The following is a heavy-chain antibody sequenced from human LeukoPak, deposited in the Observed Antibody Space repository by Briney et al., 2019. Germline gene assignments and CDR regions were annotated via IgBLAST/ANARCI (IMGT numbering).Heavy chain of an antibody. V-gene: IGHV4-4*02. D-gene: IGHD3-10*01. Sequence: SETLSLTCAVSGGSMSSSNWWSWVRQPPGKGLEWIGEIYHSGSTNYNPSLKSRVTISVDKSKNQFSLKLSSVTAADTAVYYCARGLLYYYGSGSYAFDIWGQGTMVTVSS. CDR1: GGSMSSSNW. CDR3: ARGLLYYYGSGSYAFDI. J-gene: IGHJ3*02. CDR2: IYHSGST.